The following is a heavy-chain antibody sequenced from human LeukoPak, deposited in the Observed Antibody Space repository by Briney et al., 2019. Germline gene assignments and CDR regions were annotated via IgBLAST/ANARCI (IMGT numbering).Heavy chain of an antibody. CDR1: GFTFSSYG. V-gene: IGHV3-30*18. CDR2: ISYDGSNK. Sequence: QAGGSLRLSCAASGFTFSSYGMHWVRQAPGKGLEWVAVISYDGSNKYYADSVKGRFTISRDNAKNSLYLQMNSLRAEDTAVYYCAKDRKITMIVSFSYYFDYWGQGTLVTVSS. CDR3: AKDRKITMIVSFSYYFDY. J-gene: IGHJ4*02. D-gene: IGHD3-22*01.